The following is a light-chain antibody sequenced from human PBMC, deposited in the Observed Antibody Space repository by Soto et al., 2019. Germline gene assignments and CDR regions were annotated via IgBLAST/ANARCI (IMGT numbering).Light chain of an antibody. CDR1: QDIGTY. V-gene: IGKV1-8*01. J-gene: IGKJ5*01. CDR3: QQLKSNLIT. CDR2: AAS. Sequence: AIRMTQSPSSFSASTGDRVPITCRATQDIGTYLAWYQRKPGKAPKLLIYAASTLQSGVPSRFSGSGSGTEFTLTISSLQPEDFATYYCQQLKSNLITFGQGTRLEIK.